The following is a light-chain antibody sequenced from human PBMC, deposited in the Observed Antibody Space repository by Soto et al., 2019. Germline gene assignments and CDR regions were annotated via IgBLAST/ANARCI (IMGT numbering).Light chain of an antibody. CDR3: QQYNSWPPIT. CDR2: DAS. J-gene: IGKJ5*01. CDR1: QSVSSSY. Sequence: IVLAHSPGTLSLSPCERATFSCSASQSVSSSYIAWYQQKRGQAPRRLIYDASTRATGIPDRFSGGGSGTEFTLTISSLQSEDFVVYYCQQYNSWPPITFGQGTRLE. V-gene: IGKV3-15*01.